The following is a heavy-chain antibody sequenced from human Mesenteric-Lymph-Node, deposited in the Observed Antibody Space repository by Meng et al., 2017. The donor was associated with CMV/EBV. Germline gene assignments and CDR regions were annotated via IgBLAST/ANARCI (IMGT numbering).Heavy chain of an antibody. CDR1: SWSFVGLY. V-gene: IGHV4-34*01. Sequence: VQLSKLGVGLLKPLETFSLTFAVLSWSFVGLYWNWIRQPPGKGLEWIGEIHYSGSTNYNPSLKIRVTISVDTSKIQFALKVTSVTAADTAVYFCAPGLGSGSFNWFDPWGQGTLVTVSS. J-gene: IGHJ5*02. CDR2: IHYSGST. CDR3: APGLGSGSFNWFDP. D-gene: IGHD3-10*01.